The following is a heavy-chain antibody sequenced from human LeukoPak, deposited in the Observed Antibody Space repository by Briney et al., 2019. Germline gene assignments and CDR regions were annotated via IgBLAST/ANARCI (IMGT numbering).Heavy chain of an antibody. Sequence: SETLSLTCAVSAASFSSHYWTWVRQSPGKGLEWIGYISYIGSTNYNPSLKSRVTISIDTSRNQFSLKLRSVTAADTAVYYCARDLVTVTKGFDIWGQGTMVSVSS. CDR1: AASFSSHY. CDR3: ARDLVTVTKGFDI. V-gene: IGHV4-59*11. CDR2: ISYIGST. D-gene: IGHD4-17*01. J-gene: IGHJ3*02.